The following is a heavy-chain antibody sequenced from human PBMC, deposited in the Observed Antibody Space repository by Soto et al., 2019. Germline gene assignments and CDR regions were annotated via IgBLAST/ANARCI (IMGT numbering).Heavy chain of an antibody. Sequence: PGGSLRLSCAASGFTFDDYTMHWVRQAPGKGLEWVSLISRDGGSTYYADSVEGRFTVSRDNARNSVSLQMDSLRDEDAAVYYCARIKLVEWFFINVDVYDMDVWGQGTPVTVSS. D-gene: IGHD3-3*01. CDR2: ISRDGGST. CDR1: GFTFDDYT. CDR3: ARIKLVEWFFINVDVYDMDV. V-gene: IGHV3-43*01. J-gene: IGHJ6*02.